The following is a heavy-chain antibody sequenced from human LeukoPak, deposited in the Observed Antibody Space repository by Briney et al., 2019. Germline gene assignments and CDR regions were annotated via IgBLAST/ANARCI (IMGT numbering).Heavy chain of an antibody. J-gene: IGHJ4*02. V-gene: IGHV4-59*01. CDR3: ARHTPLHLFDY. CDR1: GGSISSYY. CDR2: IYYSGST. D-gene: IGHD2-15*01. Sequence: PSETLSLTCTVSGGSISSYYWSWIRQPPGKGLEWIGYIYYSGSTNYNPSLKSRVTISVDTSKNQFPLKLSSVTAADTAVYYCARHTPLHLFDYWGQGTLVTVSS.